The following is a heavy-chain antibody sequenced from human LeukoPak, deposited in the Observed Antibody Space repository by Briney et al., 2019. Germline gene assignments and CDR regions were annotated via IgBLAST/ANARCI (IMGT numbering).Heavy chain of an antibody. D-gene: IGHD3-10*01. V-gene: IGHV3-11*01. CDR2: ITTTGNTA. Sequence: GGSLRLSCAASGFTFSDYFMTWIRQAPGKGLEWISYITTTGNTAFYADSVKGRFTISRDNAKNSLYLQMNSLRAEDTAVYYCARVGELWFGEFDYWGQGTLVTVSS. CDR3: ARVGELWFGEFDY. J-gene: IGHJ4*02. CDR1: GFTFSDYF.